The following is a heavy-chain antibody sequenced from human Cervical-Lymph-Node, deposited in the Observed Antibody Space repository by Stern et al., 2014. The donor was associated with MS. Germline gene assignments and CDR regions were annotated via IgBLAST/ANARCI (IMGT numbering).Heavy chain of an antibody. CDR3: ARDGRHNNHYGLDV. V-gene: IGHV1-69*01. J-gene: IGHJ6*02. CDR2: IITILGIE. CDR1: GGTFNVYA. Sequence: VQLVQSGAEVKKPGSSVKVSCQASGGTFNVYAINWLRQAPGQGPEWMGGIITILGIENYAQKLQGRVTITDEDSTRTSSMQLSSLTSNDTAFYYCARDGRHNNHYGLDVWGQGTTVTVSS. D-gene: IGHD1-1*01.